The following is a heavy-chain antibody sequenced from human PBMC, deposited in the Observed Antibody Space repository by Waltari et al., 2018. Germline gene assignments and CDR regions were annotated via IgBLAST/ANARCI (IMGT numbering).Heavy chain of an antibody. D-gene: IGHD4-17*01. Sequence: EVQLVESGGVVVQPGGSLRLSCAASGFTFDDYAMHWVRQAPGKGLEWVSLISWDGGSTYYADSVKGRFTISRDNSKNSLYLQMNSLRAEDTALYYCAAQSGDYYYFDYWGQGTLVTVSS. J-gene: IGHJ4*02. CDR2: ISWDGGST. V-gene: IGHV3-43D*04. CDR3: AAQSGDYYYFDY. CDR1: GFTFDDYA.